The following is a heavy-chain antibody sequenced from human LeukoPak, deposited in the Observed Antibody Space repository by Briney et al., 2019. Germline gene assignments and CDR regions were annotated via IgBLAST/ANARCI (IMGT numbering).Heavy chain of an antibody. D-gene: IGHD6-19*01. CDR2: ISGSGGST. J-gene: IGHJ4*02. V-gene: IGHV3-23*01. CDR3: AKHLPGIAVAGTPGDY. CDR1: GFTFSSYA. Sequence: GGSLRLSCAASGFTFSSYAMSWVRQGPGKGLEWVSAISGSGGSTYYADSVKGRFTISRDNSKNTLYLQMNSLRAEDTAVYYCAKHLPGIAVAGTPGDYWGQGTLVTVSS.